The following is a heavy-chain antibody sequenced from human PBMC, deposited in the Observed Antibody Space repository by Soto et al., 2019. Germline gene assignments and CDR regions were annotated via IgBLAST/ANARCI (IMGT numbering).Heavy chain of an antibody. CDR2: ISSSSSYI. V-gene: IGHV3-21*01. CDR3: ARDQPGYSYGYGLGY. D-gene: IGHD5-18*01. J-gene: IGHJ4*02. Sequence: GRSLRLSCAASGFTFSSYSMNWVRQAPGKGLEWVSSISSSSSYIYYADSVKGRFTISRDNAKNSLYLQMNSLRAEDTAVYYCARDQPGYSYGYGLGYWGQGTLVTVSS. CDR1: GFTFSSYS.